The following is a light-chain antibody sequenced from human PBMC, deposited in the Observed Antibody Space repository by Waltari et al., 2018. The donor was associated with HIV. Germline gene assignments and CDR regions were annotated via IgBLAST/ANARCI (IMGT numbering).Light chain of an antibody. V-gene: IGKV1-39*01. CDR1: QNINNF. J-gene: IGKJ5*01. Sequence: DIQMTQSPSSLSASVGERVTITCRASQNINNFLNWYQQKSGKAPKLLIYAASNLQSGVPSRFTGSGSGTDFSLTINSLQPEDFATYFCQHTYSNFPTTFGQGTRLETK. CDR3: QHTYSNFPTT. CDR2: AAS.